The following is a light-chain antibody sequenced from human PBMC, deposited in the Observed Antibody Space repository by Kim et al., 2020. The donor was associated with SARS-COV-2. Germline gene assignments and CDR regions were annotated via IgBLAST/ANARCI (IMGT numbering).Light chain of an antibody. CDR3: QQFNSYAIT. CDR1: QGISSA. Sequence: PSVGDRVTIPCRASQGISSALAWYQQKPGKAPKLLMYDASSLESGVPSRFSGSGSGTDFTLTISSLQPEDFASYYCQQFNSYAITFGQGTRLEI. V-gene: IGKV1-13*02. CDR2: DAS. J-gene: IGKJ5*01.